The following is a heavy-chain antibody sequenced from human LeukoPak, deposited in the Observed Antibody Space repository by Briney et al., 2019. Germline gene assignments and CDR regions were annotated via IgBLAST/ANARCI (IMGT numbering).Heavy chain of an antibody. CDR3: ARRKAGLKYFDL. CDR1: GGSFSGYY. V-gene: IGHV4-34*01. CDR2: INHSGST. D-gene: IGHD6-25*01. Sequence: PSETLSLTCAVYGGSFSGYYWSWIHQPPGKGLEWIGEINHSGSTNYNPSLKSRVTISVDTSKNQSSLKLSSVTAADTAVYYCARRKAGLKYFDLWGRGTLVTVSS. J-gene: IGHJ2*01.